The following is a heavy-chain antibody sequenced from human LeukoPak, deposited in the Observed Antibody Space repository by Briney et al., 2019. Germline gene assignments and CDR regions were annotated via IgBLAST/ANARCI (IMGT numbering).Heavy chain of an antibody. V-gene: IGHV3-30-3*01. CDR1: GFTFSSYA. Sequence: PGGSLRLSCAASGFTFSSYAMLWVRQAPGKGLEWVAVISYDGSNKYYADSVKGRFTISRDSSKSTLYLQMNSLRVEDTAVYYCARETWSDYWGQGTLVTVSS. J-gene: IGHJ4*02. D-gene: IGHD2-8*02. CDR2: ISYDGSNK. CDR3: ARETWSDY.